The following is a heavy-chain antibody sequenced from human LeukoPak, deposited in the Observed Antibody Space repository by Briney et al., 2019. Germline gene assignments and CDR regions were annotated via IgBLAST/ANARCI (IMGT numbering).Heavy chain of an antibody. CDR1: GFTFSSYE. CDR3: ADRGSSGHCPY. Sequence: GGSLRLSCAASGFTFSSYEFNWVRQAPGKGLEWVSYISSSGRTIFYADSVKGRFTISRDNAKNSLYLQMNSLKAEDTAVYYCADRGSSGHCPYWGQGTTVTVSS. CDR2: ISSSGRTI. V-gene: IGHV3-48*03. D-gene: IGHD3-22*01. J-gene: IGHJ6*02.